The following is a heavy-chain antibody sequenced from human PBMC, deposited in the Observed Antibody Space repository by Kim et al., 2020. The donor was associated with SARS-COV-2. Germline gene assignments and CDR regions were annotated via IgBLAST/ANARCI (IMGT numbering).Heavy chain of an antibody. CDR1: GLSFSDSA. D-gene: IGHD5-12*01. Sequence: GGSLRLSCAASGLSFSDSAMHWDRQASGKGLEWVGRIRSKANSYATAYGVSVTHRFSISRDDAKNTAYLQMNSRKTEDTAVCYCARGLPYSDIYRDALDVWGQGTRVNVSS. CDR3: ARGLPYSDIYRDALDV. CDR2: IRSKANSYAT. J-gene: IGHJ3*01. V-gene: IGHV3-73*01.